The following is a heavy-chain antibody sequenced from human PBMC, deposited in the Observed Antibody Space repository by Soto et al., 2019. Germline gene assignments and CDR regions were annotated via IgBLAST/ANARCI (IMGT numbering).Heavy chain of an antibody. CDR1: GYTFTTYG. Sequence: GASVKVSCTASGYTFTTYGISWVRQAPGQGLEWMGWINVYNGNTKYAQKLQGRVTMTTDTSTSTAYMELRSLISDDTAVYYCARGVGSGIYYNQYNWFDPWGQGTLVTVSS. J-gene: IGHJ5*02. D-gene: IGHD3-10*01. CDR2: INVYNGNT. CDR3: ARGVGSGIYYNQYNWFDP. V-gene: IGHV1-18*01.